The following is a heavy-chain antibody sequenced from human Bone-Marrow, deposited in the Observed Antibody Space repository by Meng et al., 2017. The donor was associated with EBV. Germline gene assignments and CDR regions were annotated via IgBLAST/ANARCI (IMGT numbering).Heavy chain of an antibody. CDR2: IITIFCTA. CDR1: GGRFSGYA. J-gene: IGHJ4*02. D-gene: IGHD1-26*01. Sequence: VQLVQSWAEVTKPWSSVKCDCKCPGGRFSGYAISWLRQAPGQGLEGMGVIITIFCTANYAQKFQGRVTITADESTSTAYMELSSLRSEDTAVYYCARGGELLESFDYWGQGTLVTVSS. V-gene: IGHV1-69*01. CDR3: ARGGELLESFDY.